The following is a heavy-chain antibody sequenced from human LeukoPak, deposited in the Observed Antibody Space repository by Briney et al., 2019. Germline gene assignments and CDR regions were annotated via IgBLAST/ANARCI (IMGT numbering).Heavy chain of an antibody. CDR2: INSDGTGT. Sequence: PGGSLRLSCAASGFTFSNYWMHWVRQAPGKGLVWVARINSDGTGTSYADSVKGRFTISRNNAKNTLSLQMHSLRAEDTAVYYCTRVRGRYDILTGARNYYYYGMDVWGQGTTVTVSS. V-gene: IGHV3-74*01. CDR1: GFTFSNYW. J-gene: IGHJ6*02. D-gene: IGHD3-9*01. CDR3: TRVRGRYDILTGARNYYYYGMDV.